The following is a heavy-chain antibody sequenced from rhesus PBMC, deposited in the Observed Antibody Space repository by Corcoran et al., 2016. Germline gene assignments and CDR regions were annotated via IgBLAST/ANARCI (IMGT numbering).Heavy chain of an antibody. Sequence: QLQLQESGPGLVKPSETLSLTCAVSGGSISSNYWSWIRQPPGKGLEWIGRISGSGGSTDYNPSLKSRVTISTDTSKNQLSLKLSSVTTADTAVYYCARHLGSYYPCDYWGQGVLVTVSS. CDR1: GGSISSNY. CDR3: ARHLGSYYPCDY. CDR2: ISGSGGST. V-gene: IGHV4-173*01. J-gene: IGHJ4*01. D-gene: IGHD3-16*01.